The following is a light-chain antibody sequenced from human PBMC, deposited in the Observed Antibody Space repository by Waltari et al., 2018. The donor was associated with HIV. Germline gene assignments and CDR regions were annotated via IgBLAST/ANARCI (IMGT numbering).Light chain of an antibody. CDR1: EDISNF. V-gene: IGKV1-27*01. CDR2: GAS. J-gene: IGKJ1*01. CDR3: QKYNRVPRT. Sequence: DTQMTQSPSSLSAAVGNRVTLTCRASEDISNFLAWYQQKPGKVPNLLIYGASTLQSGVPSRFSGSGSGADYTLTITSLQPEDVATYYCQKYNRVPRTFGQGTKVEIK.